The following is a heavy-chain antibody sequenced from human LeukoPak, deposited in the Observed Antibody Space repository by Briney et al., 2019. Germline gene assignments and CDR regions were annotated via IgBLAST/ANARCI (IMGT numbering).Heavy chain of an antibody. D-gene: IGHD5-24*01. CDR3: ARGARAGYNLEPFDY. Sequence: SETLSLTCIVSGDSISSYYWSWIRQPPGRGLEWIADIYYNGITKYNPSRKNRITMSLDTSKNQFSLELSSVTAADTAVYYCARGARAGYNLEPFDYWGQGTLVTVSS. CDR2: IYYNGIT. V-gene: IGHV4-59*08. J-gene: IGHJ4*02. CDR1: GDSISSYY.